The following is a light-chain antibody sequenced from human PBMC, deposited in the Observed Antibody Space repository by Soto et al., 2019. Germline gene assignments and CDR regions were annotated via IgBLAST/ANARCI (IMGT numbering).Light chain of an antibody. J-gene: IGLJ2*01. V-gene: IGLV2-14*03. CDR1: SSDVGGNNY. CDR2: DVS. CDR3: YSYTSSSVL. Sequence: QSVLTQPASVSGAPGQSITISCTGTSSDVGGNNYVSWYQHHPGKAPKLMISDVSNRPSGVSNRFSGSKSGNTASLTISGLQAEDEADYYCYSYTSSSVLFGGGTKLTGL.